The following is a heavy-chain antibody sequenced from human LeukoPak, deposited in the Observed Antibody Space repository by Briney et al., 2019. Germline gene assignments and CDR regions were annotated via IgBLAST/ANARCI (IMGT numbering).Heavy chain of an antibody. CDR3: ARDLYNWNDSDLRYFDY. J-gene: IGHJ4*02. Sequence: GASVKVSCKASGYTFTSYGISWVRQAPGQGLEWMGWISAYNGNTNYAQKLQGRVTMTTDTSTSTAYMELRSLRSDDTAVYYCARDLYNWNDSDLRYFDYWGQGTLVTVSS. D-gene: IGHD1-20*01. V-gene: IGHV1-18*01. CDR1: GYTFTSYG. CDR2: ISAYNGNT.